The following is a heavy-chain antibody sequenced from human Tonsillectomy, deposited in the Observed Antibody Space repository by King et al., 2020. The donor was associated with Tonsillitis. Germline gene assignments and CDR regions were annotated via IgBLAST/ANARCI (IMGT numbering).Heavy chain of an antibody. CDR3: VAGSGSYDWAGFDP. CDR1: GYTFTSYD. Sequence: QLVQSGAEVKKPGASVKVSCKASGYTFTSYDINWVRQATGQGLEWMGWMIPNSGNTGYAQKFQGRVTMTRNTSISTAYMELRSLRSEDTAIYYCVAGSGSYDWAGFDPWGQGTLVTVSS. CDR2: MIPNSGNT. D-gene: IGHD3-10*01. V-gene: IGHV1-8*01. J-gene: IGHJ5*02.